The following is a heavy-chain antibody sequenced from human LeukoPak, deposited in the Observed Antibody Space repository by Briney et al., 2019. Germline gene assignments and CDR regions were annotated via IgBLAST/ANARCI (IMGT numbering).Heavy chain of an antibody. J-gene: IGHJ1*01. Sequence: SETLSLTCTVSGGSISSGDYYWSWIRQPPGKGLEWIGYIYYSGSTYYNPSLKSRVTISVDTSKNQFSLKLSSVTAADTAVYYCARVRFLDSLKYFQHWGPGTLVTVSS. CDR3: ARVRFLDSLKYFQH. V-gene: IGHV4-30-4*08. CDR1: GGSISSGDYY. CDR2: IYYSGST. D-gene: IGHD3-3*01.